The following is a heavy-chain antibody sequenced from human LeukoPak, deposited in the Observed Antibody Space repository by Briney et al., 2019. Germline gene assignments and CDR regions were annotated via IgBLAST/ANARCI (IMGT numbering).Heavy chain of an antibody. V-gene: IGHV4-30-2*01. Sequence: SETLSLTCTVSGGSISSGGYYWSWIRQPPGKGLEWIGYIYHSGSTYYNPSLKSRVTISVDRSKNQFSLKLSSVTAADTAVYYCAREGINTNPIYYYYYYGMDVWGQGTTVTVSS. CDR2: IYHSGST. D-gene: IGHD1-1*01. CDR3: AREGINTNPIYYYYYYGMDV. J-gene: IGHJ6*02. CDR1: GGSISSGGYY.